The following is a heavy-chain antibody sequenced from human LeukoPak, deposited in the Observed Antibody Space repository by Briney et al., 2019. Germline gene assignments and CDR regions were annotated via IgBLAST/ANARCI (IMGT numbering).Heavy chain of an antibody. J-gene: IGHJ3*02. Sequence: ASVKVSCKASGYTFTSYGISGVRQAPGQGLEWMGWISAYNGNTNYAQKLQGRVTMTTDTSTSTAYMELRSLRSDDTAVYYCARDRVRPSHSSLDAFDIWGQGTMVTVSS. CDR1: GYTFTSYG. CDR3: ARDRVRPSHSSLDAFDI. V-gene: IGHV1-18*01. CDR2: ISAYNGNT. D-gene: IGHD6-13*01.